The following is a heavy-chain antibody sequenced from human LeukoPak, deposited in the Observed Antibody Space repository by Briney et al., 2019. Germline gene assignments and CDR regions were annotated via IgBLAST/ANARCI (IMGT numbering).Heavy chain of an antibody. CDR1: GGTFSSYA. J-gene: IGHJ4*02. Sequence: GASVKVSCKASGGTFSSYAISWVRQAPGQGLEWMRGIIPIFGTANYAQKFQGRVTITTDESTSTAYMELSSLRSEDTAVYYCAREAGDHFDYWGQGTLVTVSS. CDR3: AREAGDHFDY. CDR2: IIPIFGTA. D-gene: IGHD7-27*01. V-gene: IGHV1-69*05.